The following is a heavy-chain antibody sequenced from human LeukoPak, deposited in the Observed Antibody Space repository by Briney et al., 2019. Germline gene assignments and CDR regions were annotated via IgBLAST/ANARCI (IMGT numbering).Heavy chain of an antibody. J-gene: IGHJ4*02. CDR3: AKDGQRSSSRYFDY. Sequence: ASVKVSCKASGYTFTSYDINWVRQATGQGLEWMGWMNPNSGNTGYAQKFQGRVTMTRNTSISTAYMELNSLRAEDTAVYYCAKDGQRSSSRYFDYWGQGTLVTVSS. CDR1: GYTFTSYD. V-gene: IGHV1-8*01. CDR2: MNPNSGNT. D-gene: IGHD6-6*01.